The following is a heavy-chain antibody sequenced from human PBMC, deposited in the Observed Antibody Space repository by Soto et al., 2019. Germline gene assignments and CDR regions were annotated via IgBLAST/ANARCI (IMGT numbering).Heavy chain of an antibody. V-gene: IGHV1-46*01. CDR1: GYTLTSYY. CDR2: INPSGGST. J-gene: IGHJ6*02. D-gene: IGHD3-9*01. Sequence: ASVKVSCKASGYTLTSYYMHWVRQAPGQGLEWMGIINPSGGSTSYAQKFQGRVTMTRDTSTSTVYMELSSLRSDDTAVYYCARDGKGDYYLLTGYYNYYGMDVWGQGTTVTVSS. CDR3: ARDGKGDYYLLTGYYNYYGMDV.